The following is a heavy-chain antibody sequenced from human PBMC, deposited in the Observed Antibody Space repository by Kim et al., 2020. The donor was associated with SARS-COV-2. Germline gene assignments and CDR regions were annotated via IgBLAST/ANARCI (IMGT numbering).Heavy chain of an antibody. V-gene: IGHV3-23*01. CDR2: ISGSGGST. CDR3: AKDGQYDSSGYTDEGAFDI. Sequence: GGSLRLSCAASGFTFSSYAMSWVRQAPGKGLEWVSAISGSGGSTYYADSVKGRFTISRDNSKNTLYLQMNSLRAEDTAVYYCAKDGQYDSSGYTDEGAFDIWGQGTMVTVSS. CDR1: GFTFSSYA. J-gene: IGHJ3*02. D-gene: IGHD3-22*01.